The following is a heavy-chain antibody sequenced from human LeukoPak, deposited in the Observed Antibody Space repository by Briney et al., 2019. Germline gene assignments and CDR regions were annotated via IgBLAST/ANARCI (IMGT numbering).Heavy chain of an antibody. CDR3: ARRTSTGRFDP. Sequence: SETLSLTCTVSGGSISSSSSDYYWGWVRQPPGKGLEWIGTIYHTGSTYYNPSLKSRVTISVDTSKNQFSLKLSSVTAADTAIYYCARRTSTGRFDPWGQGTLVTVSS. CDR1: GGSISSSSSDYY. D-gene: IGHD3-16*01. J-gene: IGHJ5*02. CDR2: IYHTGST. V-gene: IGHV4-39*01.